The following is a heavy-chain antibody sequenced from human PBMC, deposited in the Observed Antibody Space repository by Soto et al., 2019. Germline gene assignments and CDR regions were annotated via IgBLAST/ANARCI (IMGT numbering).Heavy chain of an antibody. CDR1: GYSFTSYW. V-gene: IGHV5-51*01. CDR2: IYPGDSDT. J-gene: IGHJ3*02. CDR3: ARQHRGSDEPNAFDI. Sequence: GESLKISCKCSGYSFTSYWIGWVRQMPGKGLEWMGIIYPGDSDTKYSPSFQGQVTISADKSISTAYLQWSSLKASDTAMYYCARQHRGSDEPNAFDIWGQGTMVTVSS.